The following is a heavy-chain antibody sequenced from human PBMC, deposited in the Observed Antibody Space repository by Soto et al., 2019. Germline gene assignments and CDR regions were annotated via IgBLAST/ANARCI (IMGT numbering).Heavy chain of an antibody. CDR3: ARDPVLRYFEWQSLGGAFDI. V-gene: IGHV1-46*01. CDR1: GYTFTSYY. Sequence: GASVKVSCKASGYTFTSYYMHWVRQAPGQGLEWMGIINPSGGSTSYAQKFQGRVTMTRDTSTSTVYMELSSLRSEDTAVYYCARDPVLRYFEWQSLGGAFDIWGQGTMVTVSS. J-gene: IGHJ3*02. D-gene: IGHD3-9*01. CDR2: INPSGGST.